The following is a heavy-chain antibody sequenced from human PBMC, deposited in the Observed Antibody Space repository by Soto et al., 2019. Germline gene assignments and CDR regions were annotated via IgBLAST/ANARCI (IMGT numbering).Heavy chain of an antibody. CDR3: ARDAVPYNGKWDWFDP. J-gene: IGHJ5*02. CDR2: IGGVGGDT. CDR1: GFIFGDYA. D-gene: IGHD1-26*01. Sequence: DVQLLESGGGLVQPGGSLRLYCAASGFIFGDYAMSWVRQAPGKGLEWVPSIGGVGGDTYYAASVKGRFTIPRDKSKNTLYLQMNSLRAEDTAVYYCARDAVPYNGKWDWFDPWGQGTLVTVSS. V-gene: IGHV3-23*01.